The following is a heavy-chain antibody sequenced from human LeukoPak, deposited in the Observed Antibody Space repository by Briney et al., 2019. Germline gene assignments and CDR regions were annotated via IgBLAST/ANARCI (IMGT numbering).Heavy chain of an antibody. CDR2: INHSGST. J-gene: IGHJ4*02. V-gene: IGHV4-34*01. CDR3: ARQLYGHDNGGDY. CDR1: GGSFSGYY. Sequence: PSETLSLTCAVYGGSFSGYYWGWIRQPPGKGLEWIGEINHSGSTNYNPSLKSRVTISVDTSKNQFSLKLSSVTAADTAVYYCARQLYGHDNGGDYWGQGTLVTVSS. D-gene: IGHD3-10*01.